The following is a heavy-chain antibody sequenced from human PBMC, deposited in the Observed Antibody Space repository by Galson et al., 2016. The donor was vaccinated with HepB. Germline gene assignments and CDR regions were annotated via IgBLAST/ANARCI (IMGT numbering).Heavy chain of an antibody. CDR1: GASISGYY. CDR2: IYYSGRT. J-gene: IGHJ6*02. Sequence: LSLTCTVSGASISGYYLSWIRQPPGKGLEWIGYIYYSGRTNYNPSLKSRVTISVDTSKNQFSLKLSSVTAADTAVYYCARDDSGGWYGFHYGMDVWGQGATVTVSS. V-gene: IGHV4-59*01. D-gene: IGHD6-19*01. CDR3: ARDDSGGWYGFHYGMDV.